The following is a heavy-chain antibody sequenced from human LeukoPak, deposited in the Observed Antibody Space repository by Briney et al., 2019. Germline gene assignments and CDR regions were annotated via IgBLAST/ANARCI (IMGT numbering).Heavy chain of an antibody. Sequence: PGGSLRLSCAASGITFITSAMSWVRQAPGKGLEWVSAISGSGGSTYYADSVKGRLTISRDNSKNTLHLQMNSLRVEDTAVYYCAKLLRGTVVPYYDYWGQGTLVTVSS. CDR2: ISGSGGST. D-gene: IGHD3-10*01. J-gene: IGHJ4*02. CDR3: AKLLRGTVVPYYDY. V-gene: IGHV3-23*01. CDR1: GITFITSA.